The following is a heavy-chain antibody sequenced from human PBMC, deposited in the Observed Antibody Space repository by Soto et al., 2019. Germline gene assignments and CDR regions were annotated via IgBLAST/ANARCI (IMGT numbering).Heavy chain of an antibody. Sequence: SETLSLTCTVSGGSISSSSYYWGWIRQPPGKGLEWIGSIYYSGSTYYNPSLKSRVTISVDTSKNQFSLKLSSVTAADTAVYYCARVYYDSSGPSDFDYWGQGTLVTVSS. J-gene: IGHJ4*02. CDR1: GGSISSSSYY. CDR3: ARVYYDSSGPSDFDY. V-gene: IGHV4-39*07. CDR2: IYYSGST. D-gene: IGHD3-22*01.